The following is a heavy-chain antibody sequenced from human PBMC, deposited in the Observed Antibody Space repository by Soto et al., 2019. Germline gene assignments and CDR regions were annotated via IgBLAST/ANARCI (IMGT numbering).Heavy chain of an antibody. CDR1: GLTFSSYD. Sequence: GGPLRLSCAASGLTFSSYDMHWGRQATGKGLEWVSAIGTAGDTYYAGSVKGRFTISRENAKNSLYLQMNSLRAEDTAVYYCAREIPDVFRRSWSLDYWGQGTQVTVSS. D-gene: IGHD6-13*01. CDR3: AREIPDVFRRSWSLDY. J-gene: IGHJ4*02. CDR2: IGTAGDT. V-gene: IGHV3-13*01.